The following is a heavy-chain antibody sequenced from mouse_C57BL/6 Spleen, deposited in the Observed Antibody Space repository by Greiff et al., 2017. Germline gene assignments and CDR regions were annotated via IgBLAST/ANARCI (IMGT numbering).Heavy chain of an antibody. J-gene: IGHJ2*01. CDR2: IDPSDSET. V-gene: IGHV1-52*01. D-gene: IGHD2-1*01. CDR1: GYTFTSYW. Sequence: QVQLQQPGAELVRPGSSVKLSCKASGYTFTSYWMHWVKQRPIQGLEWIGKIDPSDSETHYNQKFKDKATLTVDKSSSTAYMQLSSLTSEDSAVYYCARGGNYGVYWGQGTTLTVSS. CDR3: ARGGNYGVY.